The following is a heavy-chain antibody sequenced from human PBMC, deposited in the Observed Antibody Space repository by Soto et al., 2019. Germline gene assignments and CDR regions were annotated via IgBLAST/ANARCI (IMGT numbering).Heavy chain of an antibody. CDR3: ARGLNSFDC. Sequence: PGGSLRLSCVASGFTFSAHYMDWVRQAPGKGLEWVGRSRNRANGYTTEYGTSVKGRFSISRDESSNSLYLQMDSLRTEDTAMYYCARGLNSFDCWGQGTLVTVSS. CDR1: GFTFSAHY. J-gene: IGHJ4*02. CDR2: SRNRANGYTT. D-gene: IGHD4-4*01. V-gene: IGHV3-72*01.